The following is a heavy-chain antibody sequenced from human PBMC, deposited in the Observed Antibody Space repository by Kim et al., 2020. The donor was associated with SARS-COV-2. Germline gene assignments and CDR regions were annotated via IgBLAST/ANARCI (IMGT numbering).Heavy chain of an antibody. CDR2: IYYSGST. CDR3: ARLSLVHGYFDY. V-gene: IGHV4-39*01. CDR1: GGSISSSSYY. Sequence: SETLSLTCTVSGGSISSSSYYWGWIRQPPGKGLEWIGSIYYSGSTYYNPSLKSRVTISVDTSKNQFSLKLSSVTAADTAVYYCARLSLVHGYFDYWGQGTLVTVSS. D-gene: IGHD6-13*01. J-gene: IGHJ4*02.